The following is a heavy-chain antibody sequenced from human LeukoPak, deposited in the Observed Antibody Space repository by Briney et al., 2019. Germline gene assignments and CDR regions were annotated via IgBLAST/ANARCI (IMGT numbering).Heavy chain of an antibody. Sequence: GASVKVSCKASGYTFTSYDIKWVRQATGQGLEWMGWMNPNSGNTGYAQKFQGRVTMTRNTSISTAYMELSSLRSEDTAVYYCARGVGYCSSTSCYDWFDPWGQGTLVTVSS. V-gene: IGHV1-8*01. CDR3: ARGVGYCSSTSCYDWFDP. J-gene: IGHJ5*02. CDR1: GYTFTSYD. D-gene: IGHD2-2*01. CDR2: MNPNSGNT.